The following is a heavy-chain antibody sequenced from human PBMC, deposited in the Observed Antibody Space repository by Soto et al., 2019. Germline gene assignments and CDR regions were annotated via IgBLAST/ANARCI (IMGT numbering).Heavy chain of an antibody. CDR3: ARVGYCSGGSCYSNDY. Sequence: QVQLVESGGGVVQPGRSLRLSCAASGFTFSSYAMHWVRQAPGKGLEWVAVISYDGSNKYYADSVKGRFTISRDNSKNKVYLQMNSLRAEDTAGYYWARVGYCSGGSCYSNDYWGQGTLVTVSS. CDR1: GFTFSSYA. D-gene: IGHD2-15*01. J-gene: IGHJ4*02. V-gene: IGHV3-30-3*01. CDR2: ISYDGSNK.